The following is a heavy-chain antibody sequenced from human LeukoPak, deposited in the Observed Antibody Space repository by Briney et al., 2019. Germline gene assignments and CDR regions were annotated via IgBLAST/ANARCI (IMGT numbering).Heavy chain of an antibody. V-gene: IGHV3-23*01. J-gene: IGHJ3*02. D-gene: IGHD3-10*01. CDR3: AKDRGSGVGAFDI. CDR1: GFTFSSFA. CDR2: LSGSGCTT. Sequence: AGGSLRLSCAASGFTFSSFAMTWVRQAPGTGLEWVSTLSGSGCTTYYSDSVKGRFTISRDNSKNTLYLQMNSLRAEDTAVYYCAKDRGSGVGAFDIWGQGTMVTVSS.